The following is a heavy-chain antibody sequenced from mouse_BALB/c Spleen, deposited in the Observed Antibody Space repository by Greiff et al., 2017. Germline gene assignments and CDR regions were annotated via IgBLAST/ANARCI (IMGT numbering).Heavy chain of an antibody. V-gene: IGHV5-17*02. J-gene: IGHJ2*01. Sequence: EVKVVESGGGLVQPGGSRKLSCAASGFTFSSFGMHWVRQAPEKGLEWVAYISSGSSTIYYADTVKGRFTISRDNPKNTLFLQMTSLRSEDTAMYYCARSGHGYYFDYWGQGTTLTVSS. D-gene: IGHD3-1*01. CDR3: ARSGHGYYFDY. CDR1: GFTFSSFG. CDR2: ISSGSSTI.